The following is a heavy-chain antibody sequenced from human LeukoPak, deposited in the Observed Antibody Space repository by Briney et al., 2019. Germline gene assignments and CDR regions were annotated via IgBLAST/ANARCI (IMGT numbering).Heavy chain of an antibody. V-gene: IGHV1-69*13. Sequence: ASVKVSCKASGGTFSSYAISWVRQAPGQGLEWMGGIIPIFGTANYAQKFQGRVTITADESTSTAYMELSSLRSEDAAVYYCASGYSSSSLLGYWGQGTLVTVSS. J-gene: IGHJ4*02. D-gene: IGHD6-6*01. CDR1: GGTFSSYA. CDR2: IIPIFGTA. CDR3: ASGYSSSSLLGY.